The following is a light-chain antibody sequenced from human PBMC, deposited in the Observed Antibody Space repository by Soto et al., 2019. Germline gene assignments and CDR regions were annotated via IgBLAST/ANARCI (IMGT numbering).Light chain of an antibody. CDR2: DAS. V-gene: IGKV1-5*01. Sequence: DIQMTQSPSTLSASVGDRVTITCRASHTISSWLAWYQQKPGKTPKLLIYDASSLESGVPSRFSGSGSGTEFTLTISSLQPDDFATYYCQQYNSYLITFGQGTRLEIK. CDR3: QQYNSYLIT. CDR1: HTISSW. J-gene: IGKJ5*01.